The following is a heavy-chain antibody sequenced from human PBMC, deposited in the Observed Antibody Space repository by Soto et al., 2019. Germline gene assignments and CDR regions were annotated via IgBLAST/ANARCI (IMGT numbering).Heavy chain of an antibody. D-gene: IGHD2-21*01. V-gene: IGHV4-28*01. J-gene: IGHJ4*02. CDR1: GYSISSSNW. Sequence: PSETLSLTCAVSGYSISSSNWWGWIRQPPGKGLEWIGYIYYSGSTYYNPSLKGRVTMSVDTSKNQFSLKLTSVNTADTAIYYCTRGGDPYKTGHWGQGTLVTVSS. CDR2: IYYSGST. CDR3: TRGGDPYKTGH.